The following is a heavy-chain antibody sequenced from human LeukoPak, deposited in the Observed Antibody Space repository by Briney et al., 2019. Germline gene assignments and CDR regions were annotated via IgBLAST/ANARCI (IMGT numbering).Heavy chain of an antibody. CDR2: MSGSGGST. V-gene: IGHV3-23*01. CDR3: AKAMAERAYSYADPLAY. D-gene: IGHD5-18*01. Sequence: GGSLRLSCGASGFTFNRYAMSWVRQAPGKGLEWVSGMSGSGGSTYYADSVKGRFTISRDNSRNTLYLQMNSLRAEDTAVYYCAKAMAERAYSYADPLAYWVHGTLVTVSS. J-gene: IGHJ4*01. CDR1: GFTFNRYA.